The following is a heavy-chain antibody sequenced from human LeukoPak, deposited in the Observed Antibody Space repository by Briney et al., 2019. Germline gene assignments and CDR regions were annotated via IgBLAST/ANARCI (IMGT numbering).Heavy chain of an antibody. J-gene: IGHJ5*02. CDR3: ARRYLRSGFDP. CDR2: IYYRGST. CDR1: GGSISGYY. D-gene: IGHD1-26*01. V-gene: IGHV4-59*08. Sequence: KPSETLSLTCTVSGGSISGYYWSWIRQPPGKGLEWIGSIYYRGSTYYNPSLKSRVTISVDTSQNQFSLKLSSVTAADTAVYYCARRYLRSGFDPWGQGTLVTVSS.